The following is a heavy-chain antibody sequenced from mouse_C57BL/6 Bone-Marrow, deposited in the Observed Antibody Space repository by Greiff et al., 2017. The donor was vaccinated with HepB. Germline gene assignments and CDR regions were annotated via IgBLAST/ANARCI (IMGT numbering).Heavy chain of an antibody. CDR2: ISNGGGST. Sequence: EVHLVESGGGLVQPGGSLKLSCAASGFTFSDYYMYWDRQTPEKRLEWVAYISNGGGSTYYPDTVKGRFTISRDNAKNTLYLQMSRLKSEDTAMYYCARRLRPYYYAMDYWGQGTSVTVSS. D-gene: IGHD3-2*02. V-gene: IGHV5-12*01. CDR1: GFTFSDYY. CDR3: ARRLRPYYYAMDY. J-gene: IGHJ4*01.